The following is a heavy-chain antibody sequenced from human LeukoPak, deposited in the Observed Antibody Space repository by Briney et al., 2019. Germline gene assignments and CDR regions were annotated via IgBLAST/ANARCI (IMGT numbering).Heavy chain of an antibody. D-gene: IGHD3-16*01. CDR3: ARARNVTRVWYYYYMDV. V-gene: IGHV4-39*01. CDR1: GGSISSSSYY. Sequence: SETLSLTCTVSGGSISSSSYYWGWIRQPPGKGLEWIGSIYYSGSTYYNPSLKSRVTISVDTSKNQFSLKLSSVTAADTAVYYCARARNVTRVWYYYYMDVWGKGTTVTVSS. J-gene: IGHJ6*03. CDR2: IYYSGST.